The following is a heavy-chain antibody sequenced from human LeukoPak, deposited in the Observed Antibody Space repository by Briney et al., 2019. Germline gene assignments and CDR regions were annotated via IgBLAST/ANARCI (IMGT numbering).Heavy chain of an antibody. J-gene: IGHJ4*02. V-gene: IGHV3-23*01. CDR1: GFTFSSFA. CDR2: ISGGGGST. CDR3: AEDIRSPLRSYYFDY. D-gene: IGHD6-6*01. Sequence: LTGGSLRLSCAASGFTFSSFAMSWVRQAPGKGLEWVSAISGGGGSTYYADSVKGRFTISRDNSKNTLYLQMNSLRAEDTAVYYCAEDIRSPLRSYYFDYWGQGTLVTVSS.